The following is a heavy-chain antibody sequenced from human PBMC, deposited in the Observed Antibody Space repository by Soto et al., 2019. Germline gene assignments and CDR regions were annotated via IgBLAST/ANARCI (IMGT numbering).Heavy chain of an antibody. D-gene: IGHD5-12*01. CDR2: IIPIFGTA. CDR3: ARGGVATILGYFDY. V-gene: IGHV1-69*01. J-gene: IGHJ4*02. CDR1: GGTFSSYA. Sequence: QVQLVQSGAEVKKPGSSVKVSCKASGGTFSSYAISWVRQAPGQGLEWMGGIIPIFGTANYAQKFQGRVTITADESTSTAYMELSRLRSEDTAVYYCARGGVATILGYFDYWGQGTLVTVSS.